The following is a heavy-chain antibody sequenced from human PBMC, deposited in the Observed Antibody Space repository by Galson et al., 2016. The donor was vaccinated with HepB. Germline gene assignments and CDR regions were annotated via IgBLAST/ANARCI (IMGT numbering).Heavy chain of an antibody. J-gene: IGHJ4*02. CDR1: GDSVSSDSAA. CDR3: ARWKASSSSRGQYFDY. D-gene: IGHD6-6*01. V-gene: IGHV6-1*01. CDR2: TYYRSKWYN. Sequence: CAISGDSVSSDSAAWNWIRQSPSRGLEWLGRTYYRSKWYNDYAESVKSRITINSDTSKNQFSLQLNSVTPENTAVYYCARWKASSSSRGQYFDYWGQGTLVTVSS.